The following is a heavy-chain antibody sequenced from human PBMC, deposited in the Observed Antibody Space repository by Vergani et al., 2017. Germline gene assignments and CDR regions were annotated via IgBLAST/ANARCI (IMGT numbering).Heavy chain of an antibody. D-gene: IGHD6-19*01. V-gene: IGHV4-39*07. CDR2: IYYSGST. J-gene: IGHJ4*02. Sequence: QLQLQESGPGLVKPSETLSLTCTVSGGSISSSSYYWGWIRQPPGKGLEWIGSIYYSGSTNYNPSLKSRVTISVDTSKNQFSLKLSSVTAADTAVYYCARGGLAVAGTGGRFDYWGQGTLVTVSS. CDR1: GGSISSSSYY. CDR3: ARGGLAVAGTGGRFDY.